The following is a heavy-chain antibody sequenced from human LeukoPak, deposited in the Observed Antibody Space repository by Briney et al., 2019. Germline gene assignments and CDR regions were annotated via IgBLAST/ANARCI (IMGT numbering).Heavy chain of an antibody. Sequence: PGGSLRLSCSASGFTFSTYWMSWVRQAPGKGLEWVANMKRDGSEIYYVDSVKGRFTISRDNAKNSLYLQMNSLRAEDTAVYYCARDPPPTSDWYGNFDSWGQGTLVTVSS. D-gene: IGHD2-21*02. CDR3: ARDPPPTSDWYGNFDS. CDR2: MKRDGSEI. CDR1: GFTFSTYW. J-gene: IGHJ4*02. V-gene: IGHV3-7*01.